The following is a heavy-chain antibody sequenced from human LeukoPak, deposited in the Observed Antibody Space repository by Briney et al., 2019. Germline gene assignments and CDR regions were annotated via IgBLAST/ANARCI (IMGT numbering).Heavy chain of an antibody. CDR3: AKAYYSNGYYFFDY. CDR2: ISGGGGT. J-gene: IGHJ4*02. CDR1: GFTFSNYA. Sequence: PGGSLRLSCVASGFTFSNYAMSWVRQAPGKGLEWVSAISGGGGTNYADSVKGRFTISRDNSKNTLYLQMNSLRVEDTAVYYCAKAYYSNGYYFFDYWGQGALVTVSS. V-gene: IGHV3-23*01. D-gene: IGHD3-22*01.